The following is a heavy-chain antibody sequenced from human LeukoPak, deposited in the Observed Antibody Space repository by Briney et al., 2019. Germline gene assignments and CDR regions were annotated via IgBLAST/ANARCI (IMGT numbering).Heavy chain of an antibody. CDR1: GFTFSSYA. V-gene: IGHV3-23*01. CDR3: AKDSNRYYDFWSGYYFDY. CDR2: ISGSGGST. Sequence: GGSLRLSCAASGFTFSSYAMSWVRQAPGKGLEWASAISGSGGSTYYADSVKGRFTISRDNSKNTLYLQMNSLRAEDTAVYYCAKDSNRYYDFWSGYYFDYWGQGTLVTVSS. J-gene: IGHJ4*02. D-gene: IGHD3-3*01.